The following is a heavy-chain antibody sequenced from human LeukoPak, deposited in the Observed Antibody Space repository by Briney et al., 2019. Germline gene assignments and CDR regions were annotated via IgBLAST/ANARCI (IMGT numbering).Heavy chain of an antibody. CDR3: ARGGQAGTGDL. D-gene: IGHD3-10*01. CDR1: GFTFSSYC. V-gene: IGHV3-48*04. Sequence: GGSLRPSCAASGFTFSSYCMTWVRQAPGKGLEWVSYISGNSSTIYYADSVKGRFTISRDNAKDSLYLEMNSLRAEDTAVYYCARGGQAGTGDLWGQGTLVTVSS. J-gene: IGHJ5*02. CDR2: ISGNSSTI.